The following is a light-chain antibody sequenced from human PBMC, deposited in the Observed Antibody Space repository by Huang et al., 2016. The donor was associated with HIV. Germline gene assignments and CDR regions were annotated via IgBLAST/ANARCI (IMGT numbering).Light chain of an antibody. V-gene: IGKV1-5*03. CDR3: QHQWT. Sequence: DIQVTQSPSTLSAFVGDRVNITCRTSQRISTWLAWYQHRPGKAPNLLISKASNLETLFPSRFSGNGSGTEFTLTINGLQPDDLATYYCQHQWTFGQGTKVEIK. CDR2: KAS. CDR1: QRISTW. J-gene: IGKJ1*01.